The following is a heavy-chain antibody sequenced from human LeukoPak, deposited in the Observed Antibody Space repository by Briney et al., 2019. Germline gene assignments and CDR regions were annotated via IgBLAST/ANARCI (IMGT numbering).Heavy chain of an antibody. J-gene: IGHJ6*02. D-gene: IGHD4-17*01. Sequence: SETLSLTCTVSGGSISSSRYYWGWIRQPPGKGLEWIGSIYYSGSTYYNPSLKSRVTISVDTSKNQFSLKLSSVTAADTAVYYCAKNYGDYRFYYGMDVWGQGTTVTVSS. CDR2: IYYSGST. CDR1: GGSISSSRYY. V-gene: IGHV4-39*01. CDR3: AKNYGDYRFYYGMDV.